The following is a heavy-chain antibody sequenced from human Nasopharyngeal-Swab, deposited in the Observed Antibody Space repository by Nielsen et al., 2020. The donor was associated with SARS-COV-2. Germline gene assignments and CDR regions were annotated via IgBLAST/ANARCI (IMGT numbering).Heavy chain of an antibody. D-gene: IGHD3-9*01. V-gene: IGHV4-59*01. CDR3: ASGLNWFPFDY. Sequence: WIRQPPGKGLEWIGYIYYSGSTNYNPSLKSRVIISVDTSKNQFSLKLSSVTAADTAVYYCASGLNWFPFDYWGQGTLVTVSS. J-gene: IGHJ4*02. CDR2: IYYSGST.